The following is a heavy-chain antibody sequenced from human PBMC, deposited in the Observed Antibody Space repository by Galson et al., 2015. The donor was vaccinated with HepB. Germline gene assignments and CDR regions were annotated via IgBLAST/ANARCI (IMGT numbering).Heavy chain of an antibody. CDR1: GFSFSTYS. Sequence: SLRLSCAASGFSFSTYSMNWVRQAPGKGLAWVSSISSSSDYKYYADSVKGRFTISRDNAKNSLYLQMNSLRAEDTAIYYCARDEGLGYNFYDGMDVWGQGTTVTVSS. V-gene: IGHV3-21*01. CDR3: ARDEGLGYNFYDGMDV. J-gene: IGHJ6*02. CDR2: ISSSSDYK.